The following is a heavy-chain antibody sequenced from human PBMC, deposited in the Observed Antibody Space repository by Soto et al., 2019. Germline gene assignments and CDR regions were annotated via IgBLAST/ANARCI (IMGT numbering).Heavy chain of an antibody. V-gene: IGHV3-30-3*01. CDR2: ISHDGINK. CDR3: GRCTSTRCHLGSDY. J-gene: IGHJ4*02. Sequence: VGSLRLSCAASVFTFSSYAMNCVRHSPGKGLEWVALISHDGINKYYADSVRGRFTISRDSSTNTLYLQMNSLRAADTAVYYCGRCTSTRCHLGSDYWGQGTLVTVSS. CDR1: VFTFSSYA. D-gene: IGHD2-2*01.